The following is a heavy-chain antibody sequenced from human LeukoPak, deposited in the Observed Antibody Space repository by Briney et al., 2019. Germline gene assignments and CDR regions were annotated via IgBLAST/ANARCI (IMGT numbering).Heavy chain of an antibody. V-gene: IGHV4-61*02. J-gene: IGHJ5*02. CDR2: IYTSGST. D-gene: IGHD3-9*01. CDR1: GNSISSGDNY. Sequence: SETLSLTCTVSGNSISSGDNYWSWIRQPAGKGLEWIGRIYTSGSTNYNPSLKSRVTISGDTSKDQFSLRLSSVTAADTAVYYCARQGWGILTGNNWFDPWGQGTLVTVSS. CDR3: ARQGWGILTGNNWFDP.